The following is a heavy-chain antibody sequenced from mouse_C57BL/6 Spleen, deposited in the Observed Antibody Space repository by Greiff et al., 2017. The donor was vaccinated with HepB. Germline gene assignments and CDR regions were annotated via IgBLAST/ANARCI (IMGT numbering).Heavy chain of an antibody. CDR2: ISSGGDYI. CDR3: IRGGRPIYYGHSGAMDY. D-gene: IGHD2-1*01. J-gene: IGHJ4*01. CDR1: GFTFSSYA. V-gene: IGHV5-9-1*02. Sequence: VKLVESGEGLVKPGGSLKLSCAASGFTFSSYAMSWVRQTPEKRLEWVAYISSGGDYIYYADTVKGRFTISRDNARNTLYLQMSSLKSEDTAMYYSIRGGRPIYYGHSGAMDYWGQGTSVTVAS.